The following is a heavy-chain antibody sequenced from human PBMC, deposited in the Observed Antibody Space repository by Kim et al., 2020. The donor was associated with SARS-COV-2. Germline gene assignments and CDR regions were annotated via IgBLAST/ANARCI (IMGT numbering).Heavy chain of an antibody. V-gene: IGHV3-49*02. D-gene: IGHD6-19*01. J-gene: IGHJ4*02. Sequence: YGGTTEYAASVKGRFTISRDDSKSVAYLQMNSLKTEDTGVYYCTRWLVGYWGQGTLVTVFS. CDR2: YGGTT. CDR3: TRWLVGY.